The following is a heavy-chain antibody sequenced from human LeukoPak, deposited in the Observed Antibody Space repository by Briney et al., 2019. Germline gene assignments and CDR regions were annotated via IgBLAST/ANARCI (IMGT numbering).Heavy chain of an antibody. Sequence: SETLSLTCTVSGGSISSGSYYWSWIRQPAGKGLEWIGRIYTSGSTNYNPSLKSRVTISVDTSKNQLSLKLSSVTAADTAVYYCARVERLHYYYYMDVWGKGTTVTVSS. CDR2: IYTSGST. CDR3: ARVERLHYYYYMDV. V-gene: IGHV4-61*02. D-gene: IGHD5-24*01. CDR1: GGSISSGSYY. J-gene: IGHJ6*03.